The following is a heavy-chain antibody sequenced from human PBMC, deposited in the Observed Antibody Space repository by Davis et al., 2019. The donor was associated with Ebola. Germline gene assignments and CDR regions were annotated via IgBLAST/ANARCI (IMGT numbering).Heavy chain of an antibody. J-gene: IGHJ4*02. D-gene: IGHD2-8*01. V-gene: IGHV3-23*01. CDR3: APGGYCTSGVCSN. CDR2: ISDSGGST. Sequence: PGGSLRLSCAASGFTFSSYAMSWVRQAPGKGLEWVSTISDSGGSTYYADSVKGRFTISRDNSKNTLYLQMNSLRAEDTAVYYCAPGGYCTSGVCSNWGQGTLVTVSS. CDR1: GFTFSSYA.